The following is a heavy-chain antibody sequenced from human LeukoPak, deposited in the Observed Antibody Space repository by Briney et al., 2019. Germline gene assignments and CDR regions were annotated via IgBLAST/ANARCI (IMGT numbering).Heavy chain of an antibody. J-gene: IGHJ4*02. D-gene: IGHD5-12*01. Sequence: SVKVSCKASGGTFSSYAISWVRQAPGQGLEWMGGIIPIFGTANYAQKFQGRVTITADESTSTAYMELSSLRSEDTAVYYCASQAHIVATSAADYWGQGTLVTASS. CDR1: GGTFSSYA. V-gene: IGHV1-69*13. CDR2: IIPIFGTA. CDR3: ASQAHIVATSAADY.